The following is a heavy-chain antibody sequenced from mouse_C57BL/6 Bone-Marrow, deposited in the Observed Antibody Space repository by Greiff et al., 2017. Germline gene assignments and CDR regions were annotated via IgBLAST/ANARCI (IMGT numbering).Heavy chain of an antibody. CDR1: GYSITSGYY. V-gene: IGHV3-6*01. CDR2: ISYDGSN. CDR3: AREPLG. J-gene: IGHJ1*03. Sequence: EVKLEESGPGLVKPSQSLSLTCSVTGYSITSGYYWNWIRQFPGNKLEWMGYISYDGSNNYNPSLKNRISITRDTSKNQFFLKLNSVTTEDTATYYCAREPLGWGTGTTVTVSS. D-gene: IGHD2-10*02.